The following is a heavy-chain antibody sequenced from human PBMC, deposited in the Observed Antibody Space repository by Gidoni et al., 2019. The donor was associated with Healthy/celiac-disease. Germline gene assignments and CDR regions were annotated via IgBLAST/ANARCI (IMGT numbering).Heavy chain of an antibody. CDR1: GGTFSSYA. V-gene: IGHV1-69*04. CDR3: ASGDLPHYDSSGYYYLGDY. J-gene: IGHJ4*02. D-gene: IGHD3-22*01. Sequence: QLVQSGAEVKKPGSSVKVSCKASGGTFSSYAISWVRQAPGQGLEWMGRIIPILGIANYAQKFQGRVTITADKSTSTAYMELSSLRSEDTAVYYCASGDLPHYDSSGYYYLGDYWGQGTLVTVSS. CDR2: IIPILGIA.